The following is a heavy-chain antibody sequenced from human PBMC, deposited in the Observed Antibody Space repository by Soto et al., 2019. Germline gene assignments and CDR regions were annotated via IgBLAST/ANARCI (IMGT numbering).Heavy chain of an antibody. Sequence: ASGKVSCKASGYTFTSYGISWVRQAPGQGLEWMGWISAYNGNTNYAQKLQGRVTMTTDTSTSTAYMELRRLRSDDTAVYYCARGAAVAGNYYYYGMDVWGQGTTVTVSS. D-gene: IGHD6-19*01. J-gene: IGHJ6*02. CDR2: ISAYNGNT. CDR1: GYTFTSYG. CDR3: ARGAAVAGNYYYYGMDV. V-gene: IGHV1-18*04.